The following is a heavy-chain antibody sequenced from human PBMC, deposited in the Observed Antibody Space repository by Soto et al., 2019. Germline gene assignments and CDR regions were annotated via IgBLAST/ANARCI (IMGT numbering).Heavy chain of an antibody. CDR2: ISYDGSNK. J-gene: IGHJ6*03. V-gene: IGHV3-30*18. CDR1: GFTFSSYG. D-gene: IGHD2-2*01. Sequence: GGSLRLSCAASGFTFSSYGMHWVRQAPGKGLEWVAVISYDGSNKYYADSVKGRFTISRDNSKNTLYLQMNSLRAEDTAVYYCAKDRSTSYDYYYMDVWGKGTTVTVSS. CDR3: AKDRSTSYDYYYMDV.